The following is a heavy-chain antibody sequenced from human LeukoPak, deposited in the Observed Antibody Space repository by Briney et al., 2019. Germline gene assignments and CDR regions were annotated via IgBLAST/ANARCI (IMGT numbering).Heavy chain of an antibody. CDR3: ARGPGSSWYKGAFDI. D-gene: IGHD6-13*01. V-gene: IGHV4-34*01. CDR1: GGSFSGYY. CDR2: INHSGST. J-gene: IGHJ3*02. Sequence: SSETLSLTCAVYGGSFSGYYWSWIRQPPGKGLEWIGEINHSGSTNYNPSLKSRVTITVDTSKNQFSLKLSSVTAADTAVYYCARGPGSSWYKGAFDIWGQGTMVTVSS.